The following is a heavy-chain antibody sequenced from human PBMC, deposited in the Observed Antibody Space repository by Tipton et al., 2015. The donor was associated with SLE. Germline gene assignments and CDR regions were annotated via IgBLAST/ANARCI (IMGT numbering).Heavy chain of an antibody. CDR1: GGSISSYY. D-gene: IGHD6-13*01. Sequence: TLSLTCTVSGGSISSYYWRWIRQPPGKGLEWIGYIYYSGSTNYNPSLKSRVTISVDTSKNQFSLKLSSVTAADTAVYYCARQRGIRGSSWSDYWGQGTLVTVSS. CDR3: ARQRGIRGSSWSDY. J-gene: IGHJ4*02. CDR2: IYYSGST. V-gene: IGHV4-59*08.